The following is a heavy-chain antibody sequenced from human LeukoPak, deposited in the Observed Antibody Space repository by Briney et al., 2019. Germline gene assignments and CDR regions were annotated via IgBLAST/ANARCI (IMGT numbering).Heavy chain of an antibody. J-gene: IGHJ4*02. CDR1: GFTFSSYS. CDR3: AREQYNWNDEIGPSFDY. D-gene: IGHD1-20*01. Sequence: GGSLRRSCAASGFTFSSYSMNWVRQAPGKGLGWVAVISYDGSNKYYADSVRGRFTISRDNTKNTLYLQMNSLRAEDTAVYYCAREQYNWNDEIGPSFDYWGQGTVVTVSS. CDR2: ISYDGSNK. V-gene: IGHV3-30*19.